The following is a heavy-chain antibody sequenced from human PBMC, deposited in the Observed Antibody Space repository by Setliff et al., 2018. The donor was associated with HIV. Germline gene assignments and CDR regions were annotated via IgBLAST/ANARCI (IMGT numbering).Heavy chain of an antibody. J-gene: IGHJ4*02. D-gene: IGHD1-26*01. Sequence: PSETLSLTCAVSGGSINSYYWSWIRQPPGKGLERIGYIYYSGSTNYNPSLTSRVTISVDTSKNQFSLKLSSVTAADTAVYYCARVFEGGSLDYWGQGTLVTVSS. CDR3: ARVFEGGSLDY. CDR2: IYYSGST. CDR1: GGSINSYY. V-gene: IGHV4-59*01.